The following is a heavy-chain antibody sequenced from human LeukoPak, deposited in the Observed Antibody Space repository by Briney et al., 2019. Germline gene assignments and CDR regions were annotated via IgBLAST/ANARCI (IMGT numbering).Heavy chain of an antibody. CDR3: AKDMGAGGVTMVRGVKSDGMDV. D-gene: IGHD3-10*01. CDR1: GFTFDDYA. J-gene: IGHJ6*02. V-gene: IGHV3-9*01. Sequence: GRSLRLSCAASGFTFDDYAMHWVRQAPGKGLEWVSGISWNSGSIGYADSVKGRFTISRDNAKNSLYLQMNSLRAEDTALYYCAKDMGAGGVTMVRGVKSDGMDVWGQGTTVTVSS. CDR2: ISWNSGSI.